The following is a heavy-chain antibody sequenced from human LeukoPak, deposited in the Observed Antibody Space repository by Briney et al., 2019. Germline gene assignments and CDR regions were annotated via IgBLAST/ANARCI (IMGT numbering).Heavy chain of an antibody. CDR2: LYRGGTR. CDR3: ARVREMATIASFDY. CDR1: GFTVSYNY. V-gene: IGHV3-53*01. Sequence: GGPLRLSCAASGFTVSYNYMNWVRQAPGKGLEWVSILYRGGTRYYADSVKGRFTISRDDSKNTLYLQMNSLRVEDTAVYYCARVREMATIASFDYWGQGTLVTVSS. D-gene: IGHD5-24*01. J-gene: IGHJ4*02.